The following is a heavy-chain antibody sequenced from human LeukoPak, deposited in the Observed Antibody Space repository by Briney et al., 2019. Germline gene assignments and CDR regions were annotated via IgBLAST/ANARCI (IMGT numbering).Heavy chain of an antibody. V-gene: IGHV1-46*01. J-gene: IGHJ4*02. CDR1: GYTFTSYY. D-gene: IGHD3-9*01. CDR3: ARRAAEPYDILTGYYPIFDY. CDR2: INPSGGST. Sequence: ASVKVSCKASGYTFTSYYMHWVRQAPGQGLEWMGIINPSGGSTSYAQKFQGRVTMTRDTSTSTVYMELSSLRSEDTAVYYCARRAAEPYDILTGYYPIFDYWGQGTLVTVS.